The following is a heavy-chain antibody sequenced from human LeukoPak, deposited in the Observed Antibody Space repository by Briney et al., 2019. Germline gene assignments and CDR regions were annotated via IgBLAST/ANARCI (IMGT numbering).Heavy chain of an antibody. V-gene: IGHV4-4*07. CDR3: ASSSWSVNYYSYYYMDV. J-gene: IGHJ6*03. CDR2: IYISGGT. D-gene: IGHD6-13*01. Sequence: ASETLPLTCTVSGGSFSSYYWSWIRQPAGKGLEWIGCIYISGGTNYNPSLKSRVTMSVDTSKNQFSLKLTSVTAADTAVYYCASSSWSVNYYSYYYMDVWGKGTTVTVSS. CDR1: GGSFSSYY.